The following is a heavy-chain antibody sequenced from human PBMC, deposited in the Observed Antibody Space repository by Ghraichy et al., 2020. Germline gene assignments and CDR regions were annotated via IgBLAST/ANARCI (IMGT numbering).Heavy chain of an antibody. Sequence: GGSLRLSCAASGFTFSNSWMSWVRQAPGKGLEWVGRIKRTTEGGTTDYAAPVKGRFTISRDDSKNTLYLQMNSLKTEDTAVYYCSTMNLVEVSTSERDYWGQGTLVTVSS. D-gene: IGHD5/OR15-5a*01. V-gene: IGHV3-15*01. CDR1: GFTFSNSW. J-gene: IGHJ4*02. CDR2: IKRTTEGGTT. CDR3: STMNLVEVSTSERDY.